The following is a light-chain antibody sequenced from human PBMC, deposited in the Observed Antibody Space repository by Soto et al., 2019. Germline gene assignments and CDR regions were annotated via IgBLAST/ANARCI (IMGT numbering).Light chain of an antibody. Sequence: DIQMTQSPPSLSASVGDRVTIACRASQSISSYLNWYQQKPGKAPKLLIYAASSLQSGVPSRFSGSGSGTDFTLTISSLQPEDFATYYCQQSYSTPLTFGGGTKVDFK. CDR2: AAS. CDR3: QQSYSTPLT. J-gene: IGKJ4*01. CDR1: QSISSY. V-gene: IGKV1-39*01.